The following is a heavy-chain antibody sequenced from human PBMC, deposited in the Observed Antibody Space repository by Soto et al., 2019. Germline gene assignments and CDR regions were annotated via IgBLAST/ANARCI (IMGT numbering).Heavy chain of an antibody. CDR3: ARAPDSNWFDP. J-gene: IGHJ5*02. CDR1: GGSISSGDYY. Sequence: ASETLSLTCTVSGGSISSGDYYWSWIRQPPGKGLEWIGYIYYSGSTYYNPSLKSRVTISVDTSKNQFSLKLSSVTAADTAVYYCARAPDSNWFDPWGQGTLVTVSS. V-gene: IGHV4-30-4*01. CDR2: IYYSGST.